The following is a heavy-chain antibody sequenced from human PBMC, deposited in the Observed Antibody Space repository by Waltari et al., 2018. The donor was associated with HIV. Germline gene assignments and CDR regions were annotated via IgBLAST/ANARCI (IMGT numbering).Heavy chain of an antibody. J-gene: IGHJ4*02. D-gene: IGHD2-2*01. CDR3: ARDGNLVVELDF. CDR2: ISVRGKTI. CDR1: GFTFSNYN. Sequence: EVQLEESGGGMVKPGGSMRLSCATSGFTFSNYNMDWVRKAPGRVLECVSVISVRGKTIPYADAVKGRFTNSSDNAKNSLNLQMSSLRVEDTAVYYCARDGNLVVELDFCGLATLVTVSS. V-gene: IGHV3-48*01.